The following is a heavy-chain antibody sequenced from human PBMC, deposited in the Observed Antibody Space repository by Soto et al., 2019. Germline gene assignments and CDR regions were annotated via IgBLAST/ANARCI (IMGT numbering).Heavy chain of an antibody. J-gene: IGHJ6*02. D-gene: IGHD2-2*01. V-gene: IGHV3-23*01. CDR1: GFTFSSYA. CDR3: AKQLKGAGYCSSTSCRDYYYYGMDV. Sequence: EVQLLESGGGLAQPGGSLRLSCAASGFTFSSYAMSWVRQAPGKGLEWVSAISGSGGSTYYADSVKGRFTISRDNSKNTLYLQMNSLRAEDTAVYYCAKQLKGAGYCSSTSCRDYYYYGMDVWGQGTTVTVSS. CDR2: ISGSGGST.